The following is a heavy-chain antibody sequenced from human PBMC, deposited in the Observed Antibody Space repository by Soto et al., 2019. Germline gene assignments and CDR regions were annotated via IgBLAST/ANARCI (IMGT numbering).Heavy chain of an antibody. Sequence: SETLSLTCTVSGGSISSSSYYWGWIRQPPGKGLEWIGSIYYSGSTYYNPSLKSRVTISVDTSKNQFSLTLSPVTAADTAVYYCAALPAYYYDALFDYWGQGTLVTVS. D-gene: IGHD3-22*01. V-gene: IGHV4-39*01. CDR1: GGSISSSSYY. J-gene: IGHJ4*02. CDR2: IYYSGST. CDR3: AALPAYYYDALFDY.